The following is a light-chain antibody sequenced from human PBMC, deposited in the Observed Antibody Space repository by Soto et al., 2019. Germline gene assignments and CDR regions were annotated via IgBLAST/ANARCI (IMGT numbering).Light chain of an antibody. J-gene: IGKJ1*01. V-gene: IGKV1-12*01. CDR3: LQHNSYPWT. CDR2: ATS. Sequence: IQMTQSPSSVSASVGDRVTMTCRASQGVGGWLAWYQQKPGKVPKLLIYATSSLHSGVPSRFSGSGSGTDFTLTISSLQPEDFATYYCLQHNSYPWTFGQGTKVDTK. CDR1: QGVGGW.